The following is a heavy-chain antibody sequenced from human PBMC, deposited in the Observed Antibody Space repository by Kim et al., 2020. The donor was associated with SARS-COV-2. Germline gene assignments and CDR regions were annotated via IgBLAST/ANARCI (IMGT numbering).Heavy chain of an antibody. V-gene: IGHV3-30*04. CDR1: GFIFSDYA. D-gene: IGHD6-13*01. CDR3: ARDSMAAAVNYYYGMDV. J-gene: IGHJ6*02. CDR2: ISYDGSNK. Sequence: GGSLRLSCAASGFIFSDYAMHWVRQAPGKGLEWVAVISYDGSNKYYADSVKGRFTISRDNSKSTLYLQMNSLRAEDTAVYYCARDSMAAAVNYYYGMDVWGQGTTVTVSS.